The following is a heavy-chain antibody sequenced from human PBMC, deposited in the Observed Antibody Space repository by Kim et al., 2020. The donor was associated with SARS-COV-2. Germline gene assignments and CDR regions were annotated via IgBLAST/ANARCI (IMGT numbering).Heavy chain of an antibody. Sequence: GGSLRLSCAASGFTFGGNWMTWVRQAAGKGLEWVACINQDGSQKYYVDSAKGRFTISRDNAKNSVYLQMNNLRGEDTAVYYCARGRGVDYWGQGTLVTV. V-gene: IGHV3-7*04. J-gene: IGHJ4*02. CDR2: INQDGSQK. CDR3: ARGRGVDY. CDR1: GFTFGGNW.